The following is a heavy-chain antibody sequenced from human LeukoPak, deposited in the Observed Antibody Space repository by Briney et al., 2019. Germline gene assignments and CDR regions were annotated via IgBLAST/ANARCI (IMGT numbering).Heavy chain of an antibody. D-gene: IGHD4-17*01. CDR1: GFTFXXYA. J-gene: IGHJ4*02. CDR3: AKSYGDYLDY. Sequence: SLSLSFAXAGFTFXXYAMSWVRRAPGKGREWVSAIRGSGDSTYYADSVKGRFTISRDNSKNTLYLQMNSLRAEDTAVYYCAKSYGDYLDYWGQGTLVTVSS. CDR2: IRGSGDST. V-gene: IGHV3-23*01.